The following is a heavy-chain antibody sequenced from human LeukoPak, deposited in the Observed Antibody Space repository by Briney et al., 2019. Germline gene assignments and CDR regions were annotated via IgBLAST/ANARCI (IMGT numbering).Heavy chain of an antibody. Sequence: SETLYPPCTVNGASIRRYYLSWIPQPPKKGLEWIGEINHSGSTNYNPSLKSRVTISVDTSKNQFSLKLSSVTAADTAVYYCARGRRPRGRTYYYDSSGYYYDYWGQGTLVAVSS. J-gene: IGHJ4*02. CDR1: GASIRRYY. CDR2: INHSGST. CDR3: ARGRRPRGRTYYYDSSGYYYDY. V-gene: IGHV4-34*01. D-gene: IGHD3-22*01.